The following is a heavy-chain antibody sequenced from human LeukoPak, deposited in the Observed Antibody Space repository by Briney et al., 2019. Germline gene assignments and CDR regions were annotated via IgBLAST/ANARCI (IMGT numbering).Heavy chain of an antibody. D-gene: IGHD5-12*01. CDR2: MNPNSGNT. J-gene: IGHJ4*02. CDR3: ARAWLRLNPYFDY. CDR1: GYTFTSYD. Sequence: GASVKVSCKASGYTFTSYDINWVRQATGQGLEWMGWMNPNSGNTGYAQKFQGRVTMTRNTSISTAYMELSSLRSDDTAVYYCARAWLRLNPYFDYWGQGTLVTVSS. V-gene: IGHV1-8*01.